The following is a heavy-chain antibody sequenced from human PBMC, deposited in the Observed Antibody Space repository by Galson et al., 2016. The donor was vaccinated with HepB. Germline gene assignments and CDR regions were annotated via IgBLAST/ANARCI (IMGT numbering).Heavy chain of an antibody. Sequence: PALVKPTQTLTLTCTFSGFSLSSRAMRVSWIRQPPGKALEWLARIDWDGDKFYSTSLKTRLTISKDTSKNQVVLKMTNMDPEDTATYYCVREAIIIGYFDYWGQGTLVTVSS. V-gene: IGHV2-70*04. CDR1: GFSLSSRAMR. CDR2: IDWDGDK. CDR3: VREAIIIGYFDY. D-gene: IGHD5-24*01. J-gene: IGHJ4*02.